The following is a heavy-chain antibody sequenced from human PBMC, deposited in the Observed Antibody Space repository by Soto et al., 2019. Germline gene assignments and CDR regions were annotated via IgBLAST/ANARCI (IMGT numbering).Heavy chain of an antibody. J-gene: IGHJ4*02. CDR2: INHSGST. CDR1: GGSFSGYY. Sequence: ETLSLTCAVYGGSFSGYYWSWIRKPPGKGLEWIGEINHSGSTNYNPSLKSRVTISVDAPKNQFSLKLSSVTAADTAVYYCERGMSPRGGKPLDYWGQGTLVTVSS. CDR3: ERGMSPRGGKPLDY. V-gene: IGHV4-34*01. D-gene: IGHD1-1*01.